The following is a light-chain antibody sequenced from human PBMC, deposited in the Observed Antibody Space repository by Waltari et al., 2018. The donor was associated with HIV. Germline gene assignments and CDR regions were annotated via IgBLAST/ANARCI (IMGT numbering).Light chain of an antibody. CDR3: QQRSNWPRT. CDR2: DAS. Sequence: IVFTQSPATLSLSPGERATLSCRASQSVTSYLAWYRQKPGQAPRLLIYDASNRATGIPARFSGSGSGSDFTLTISSLEPEDFAVYYCQQRSNWPRTFGQGTKVEIK. CDR1: QSVTSY. J-gene: IGKJ1*01. V-gene: IGKV3-11*01.